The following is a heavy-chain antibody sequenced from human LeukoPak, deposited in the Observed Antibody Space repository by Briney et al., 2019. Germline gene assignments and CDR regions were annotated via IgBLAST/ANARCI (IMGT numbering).Heavy chain of an antibody. CDR1: GGSISSSSYY. Sequence: SETLSLTCTVSGGSISSSSYYWGWIRQPPGKGLEWIGSIYYSGSTYYNPSLKRRVTISVDTSKNQFSLKLSSVTAADTAVYYCARVMVRGVFDYWGQGTLVTVSS. J-gene: IGHJ4*02. V-gene: IGHV4-39*07. CDR2: IYYSGST. CDR3: ARVMVRGVFDY. D-gene: IGHD3-10*01.